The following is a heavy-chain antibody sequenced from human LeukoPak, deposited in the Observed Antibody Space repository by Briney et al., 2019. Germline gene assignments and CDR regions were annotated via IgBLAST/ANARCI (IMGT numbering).Heavy chain of an antibody. CDR3: AREKEPNWFDP. CDR2: IIPIFGTA. Sequence: GASVEVSCKASGGTFSSYAISWVRQAPGQGLEWMGGIIPIFGTANYAQEFQGRVTITADESTSTAYMELSSLRSEDTAVYYCAREKEPNWFDPWGQGTLVTVSS. V-gene: IGHV1-69*13. J-gene: IGHJ5*02. CDR1: GGTFSSYA.